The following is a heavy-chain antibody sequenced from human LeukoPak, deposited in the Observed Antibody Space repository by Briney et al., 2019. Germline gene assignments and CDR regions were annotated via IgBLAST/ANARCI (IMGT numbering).Heavy chain of an antibody. D-gene: IGHD5-12*01. J-gene: IGHJ4*02. Sequence: GGSLRLSCAASGFTFSSYWMSWVRQAPGKGLDWVASISYDGSSKKYVDSVKGRFTISRDNSKRTLYLQMNSLRSEDTAVYYCAKEGLRFFDFWGQGTLVSVSS. CDR3: AKEGLRFFDF. V-gene: IGHV3-30*18. CDR2: ISYDGSSK. CDR1: GFTFSSYW.